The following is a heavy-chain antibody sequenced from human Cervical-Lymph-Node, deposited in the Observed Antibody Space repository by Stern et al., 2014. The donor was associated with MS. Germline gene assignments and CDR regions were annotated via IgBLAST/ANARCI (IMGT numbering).Heavy chain of an antibody. V-gene: IGHV3-11*01. J-gene: IGHJ4*02. CDR3: ARDSPSWGWCFDY. D-gene: IGHD6-19*01. CDR2: IRSRGSTK. CDR1: GFTFSDYY. Sequence: VQLVESGGGLVKPGGSLRLSCAASGFTFSDYYMSWIHQAPGKGLEWVSYIRSRGSTKYYEDSVKGRLSIYRDNAKNSLYLQMNSLRAEDTAVYYCARDSPSWGWCFDYWGQGTLVTVSS.